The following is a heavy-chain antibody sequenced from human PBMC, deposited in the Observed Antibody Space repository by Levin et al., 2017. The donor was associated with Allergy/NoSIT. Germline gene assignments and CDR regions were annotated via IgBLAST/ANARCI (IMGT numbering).Heavy chain of an antibody. Sequence: SETLSLTCAVSGGSISSSNWWSWVRQPPGKGLEWIGEIYHSGSTNYNPSLKSRVTISVDKSKNQFSLELSSVTAADTAVYYCARLPKYYDILTGFAPAGGFDYWGQGTLVTVSS. V-gene: IGHV4-4*02. J-gene: IGHJ4*02. CDR2: IYHSGST. CDR1: GGSISSSNW. CDR3: ARLPKYYDILTGFAPAGGFDY. D-gene: IGHD3-9*01.